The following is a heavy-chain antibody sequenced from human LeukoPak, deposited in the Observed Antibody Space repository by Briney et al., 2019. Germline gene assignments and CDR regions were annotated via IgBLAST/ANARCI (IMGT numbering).Heavy chain of an antibody. CDR2: IYSGGST. Sequence: GGSLRLSCAASGFTVSSNYMSWVRQAPGKGLEWVSVIYSGGSTYYADSVKGRFTISRDNSKNTLYLQMNSLRAEDTAVYYCAIIIAAAGNDAFDIWGQGTMVTVSS. D-gene: IGHD6-13*01. CDR1: GFTVSSNY. J-gene: IGHJ3*02. V-gene: IGHV3-53*05. CDR3: AIIIAAAGNDAFDI.